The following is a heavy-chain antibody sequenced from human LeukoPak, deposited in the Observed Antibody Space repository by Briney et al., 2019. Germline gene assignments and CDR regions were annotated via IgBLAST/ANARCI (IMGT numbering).Heavy chain of an antibody. Sequence: GGSLRLSCAASGFTFSSYAMSWVRQAPGKGLEGVSDISSSGGSTYYADSVKGRFTISRDNSKNTLYLQMNSLRAEDTAVYYCAKGDSTTLLRPYYFDYWGQGTLVTVSS. CDR2: ISSSGGST. CDR1: GFTFSSYA. D-gene: IGHD3-10*01. V-gene: IGHV3-23*01. CDR3: AKGDSTTLLRPYYFDY. J-gene: IGHJ4*02.